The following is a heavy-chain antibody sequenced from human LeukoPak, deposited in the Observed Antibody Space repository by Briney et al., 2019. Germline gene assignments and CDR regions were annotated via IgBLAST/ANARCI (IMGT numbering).Heavy chain of an antibody. Sequence: ASETLSLTCTVSGGSISSSSYYWGWIRQPPGKGLEWIGGIYYSGSTYYNPSLKCRVTISVDTSKNQFSLKLSSVTASDTAVYYCARHNSWTAFDIWGQGTMVTVSS. J-gene: IGHJ3*02. V-gene: IGHV4-39*01. D-gene: IGHD6-13*01. CDR3: ARHNSWTAFDI. CDR2: IYYSGST. CDR1: GGSISSSSYY.